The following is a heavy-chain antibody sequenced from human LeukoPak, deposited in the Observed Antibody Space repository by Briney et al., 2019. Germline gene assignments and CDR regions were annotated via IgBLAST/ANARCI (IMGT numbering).Heavy chain of an antibody. J-gene: IGHJ4*02. CDR3: AREPSSGWYRVYYFDY. V-gene: IGHV3-53*01. Sequence: GGSLRLSCAASGFTVSSNYMSWVRQAPGKGLEWVSVIYSGGSTYYADSVKGRFTISRDNSKSTLYLQMNSLRAEDTAVYYCAREPSSGWYRVYYFDYWGQGTLVTVSS. CDR2: IYSGGST. D-gene: IGHD6-19*01. CDR1: GFTVSSNY.